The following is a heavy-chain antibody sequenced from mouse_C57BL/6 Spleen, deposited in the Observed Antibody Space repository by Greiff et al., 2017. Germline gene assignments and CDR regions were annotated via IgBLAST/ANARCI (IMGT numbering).Heavy chain of an antibody. V-gene: IGHV1-69*01. J-gene: IGHJ4*01. CDR2: IDPSDSYT. CDR1: GYTFTSYW. D-gene: IGHD1-2*01. Sequence: VQLQQPGAELVMPGASVKLSCKASGYTFTSYWMPWVKQRPGQGLEWIGEIDPSDSYTNYNQKFQGKSTLTVDKSSSTAYMQLSSLTSEDSAVYYCARGPTANAMDYWGQGTSVTVSS. CDR3: ARGPTANAMDY.